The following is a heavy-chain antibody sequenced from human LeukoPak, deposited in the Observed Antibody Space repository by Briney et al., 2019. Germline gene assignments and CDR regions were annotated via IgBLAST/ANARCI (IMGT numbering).Heavy chain of an antibody. D-gene: IGHD3-22*01. J-gene: IGHJ4*02. V-gene: IGHV3-66*01. CDR1: GFTVSTNY. Sequence: PGGSLRLSCAASGFTVSTNYMSWVRQAPGKGLEWASTIYSGGSTHYADSVQGRFTISRDNSKNTLYLQMNSLRAEDTAVYYYARDSSGYYYDGTADYWGQGTLVTVSS. CDR2: IYSGGST. CDR3: ARDSSGYYYDGTADY.